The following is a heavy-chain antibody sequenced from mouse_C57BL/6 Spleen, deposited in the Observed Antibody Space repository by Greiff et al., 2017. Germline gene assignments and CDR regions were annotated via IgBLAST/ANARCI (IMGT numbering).Heavy chain of an antibody. Sequence: EVQGVESGGGLVQPGGSLSLSCAASGFTFTDYYMSWVRQPPGKALEWLGFIRNKANGYTTEYSASVKGRFTISRDNSQSILYLQMNALRAEDSATYYCARYRGGSSLYYAMDYWGQGTSVTVSS. J-gene: IGHJ4*01. CDR3: ARYRGGSSLYYAMDY. V-gene: IGHV7-3*01. CDR2: IRNKANGYTT. D-gene: IGHD1-1*01. CDR1: GFTFTDYY.